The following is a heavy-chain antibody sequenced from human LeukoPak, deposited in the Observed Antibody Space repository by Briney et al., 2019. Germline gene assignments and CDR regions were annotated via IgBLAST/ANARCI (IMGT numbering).Heavy chain of an antibody. CDR2: INPSGGST. D-gene: IGHD1-26*01. CDR1: GYTFTSYY. Sequence: ASVKVSCKASGYTFTSYYMHWVRQAPGQGLEWMGIINPSGGSTSYAQKFQGRVTMTRDMSTSTVYMQLSSLRSEDTAVYYCARLPVGAICFGDYWGEGNVVSVSS. V-gene: IGHV1-46*01. J-gene: IGHJ4*02. CDR3: ARLPVGAICFGDY.